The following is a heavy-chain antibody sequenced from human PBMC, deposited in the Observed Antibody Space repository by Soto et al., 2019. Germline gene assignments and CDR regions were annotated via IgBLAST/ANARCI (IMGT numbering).Heavy chain of an antibody. D-gene: IGHD3-3*01. CDR2: ISSSSSTI. CDR1: GFTFSSYS. Sequence: EVQLVESGGGLVQPGGSLRLSCAASGFTFSSYSMNWVRQAPGKGLEWVSYISSSSSTIYYAVSVKGRFTISRDNDKNSLYLQMISLRAEDMAVHYCARLSGKFQTGQNYDFWSGYWASDNWFDPWGQGTLVTVSS. V-gene: IGHV3-48*01. CDR3: ARLSGKFQTGQNYDFWSGYWASDNWFDP. J-gene: IGHJ5*02.